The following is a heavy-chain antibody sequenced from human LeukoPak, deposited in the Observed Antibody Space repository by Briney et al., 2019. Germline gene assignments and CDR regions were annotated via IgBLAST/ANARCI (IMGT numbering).Heavy chain of an antibody. J-gene: IGHJ4*02. CDR3: ARVRTRIAARPGFDY. CDR1: GYTFTSYG. D-gene: IGHD6-6*01. CDR2: ISAYNGNT. V-gene: IGHV1-18*01. Sequence: AASVKVSCKASGYTFTSYGIRWVRQAPGQGLEWMGWISAYNGNTNYAQKLQGRVTMTTDTSTSTAYMELRSLRSDDTAVYYCARVRTRIAARPGFDYWGQGTLVTVSS.